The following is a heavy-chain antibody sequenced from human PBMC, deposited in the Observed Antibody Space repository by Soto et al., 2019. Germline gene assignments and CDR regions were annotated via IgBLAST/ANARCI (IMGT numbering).Heavy chain of an antibody. V-gene: IGHV1-3*01. Sequence: QVQFVQSGAEVKKPGASVKDSCKASGYTFTSYAMHWVRQAPGQRLEWMGWINAGNGNTKYSQKFQGRVTITRDTSASTAYMELSSLRSEDTAVYYCARGLNGYLHYFDYWGQGTLVTVSS. J-gene: IGHJ4*02. D-gene: IGHD5-18*01. CDR3: ARGLNGYLHYFDY. CDR2: INAGNGNT. CDR1: GYTFTSYA.